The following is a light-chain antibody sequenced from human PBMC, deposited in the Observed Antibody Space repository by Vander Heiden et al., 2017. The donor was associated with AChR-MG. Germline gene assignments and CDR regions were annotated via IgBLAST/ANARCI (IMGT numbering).Light chain of an antibody. V-gene: IGKV4-1*01. J-gene: IGKJ1*01. CDR3: QQYYSTPWT. Sequence: DIVMTQPPDSLAVSLGERATINCKSSQSVLYSSNNKNYLAWYQQKPRQPPKLLIYWASTRESGVPDRFSGSGSGTDFTLTISSLQAEDVAVYYCQQYYSTPWTFGQGTKVEIK. CDR1: QSVLYSSNNKNY. CDR2: WAS.